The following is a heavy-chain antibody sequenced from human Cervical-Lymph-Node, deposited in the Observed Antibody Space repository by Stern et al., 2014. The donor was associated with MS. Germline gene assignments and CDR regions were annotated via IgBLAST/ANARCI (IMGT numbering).Heavy chain of an antibody. CDR2: IHYSGIT. Sequence: VQLVESGPGLVKPSQTLSLTCTVSGGSISSADYYWSWIRQHPGKGLEWIGYIHYSGITYYNPSLKIRVTISLDTSKNQFSLKLISLSAADTAVFYCARTYYDLMTGYPDAFDIWGQGTMVTVSS. V-gene: IGHV4-31*03. D-gene: IGHD3-9*01. CDR1: GGSISSADYY. J-gene: IGHJ3*02. CDR3: ARTYYDLMTGYPDAFDI.